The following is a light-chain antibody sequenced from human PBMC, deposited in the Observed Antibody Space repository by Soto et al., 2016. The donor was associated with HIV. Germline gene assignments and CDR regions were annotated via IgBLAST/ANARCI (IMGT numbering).Light chain of an antibody. V-gene: IGKV1-12*01. Sequence: DIQMTQSPSSVSASVGDRVTITCRANQAISSWLAWYQQKPGKAPKLLIYAASSLQSGVPSRFSGSGSGTDFTLTISSLQPEDFATYYCQQANSFLPLTFGGGTKVEI. CDR1: QAISSW. CDR2: AAS. CDR3: QQANSFLPLT. J-gene: IGKJ4*01.